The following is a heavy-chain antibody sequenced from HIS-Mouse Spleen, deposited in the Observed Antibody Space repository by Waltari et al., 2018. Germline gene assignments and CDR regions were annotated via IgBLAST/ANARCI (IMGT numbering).Heavy chain of an antibody. CDR3: ARSPYYDFWSGYSDNWFDP. CDR1: GGSISSGGYY. Sequence: QVQLQESGPGLVKPSQTLSLTCTVSGGSISSGGYYWSWIRQHPGKGLEGIGYIFYSGRTYYNPSLKSRVTISVDTSRNQFSLKLSSVTAADTAVYYCARSPYYDFWSGYSDNWFDPWGQGTLVTVSS. V-gene: IGHV4-31*03. J-gene: IGHJ5*02. D-gene: IGHD3-3*01. CDR2: IFYSGRT.